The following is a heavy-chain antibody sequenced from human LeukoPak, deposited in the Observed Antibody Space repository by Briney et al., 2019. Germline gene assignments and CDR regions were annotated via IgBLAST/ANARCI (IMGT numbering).Heavy chain of an antibody. CDR3: AKDLAAVILTGLDALAI. CDR1: GFTFDDYA. V-gene: IGHV3-9*01. D-gene: IGHD3-9*01. J-gene: IGHJ3*02. Sequence: PGGSLRLSCAASGFTFDDYAMHWVRQAPGKGLECVSGISWNSGSIGYADSVKGRFTISRDNAKNSLYLQMSSLRAEDTALYYCAKDLAAVILTGLDALAIWGQGTMVTVSS. CDR2: ISWNSGSI.